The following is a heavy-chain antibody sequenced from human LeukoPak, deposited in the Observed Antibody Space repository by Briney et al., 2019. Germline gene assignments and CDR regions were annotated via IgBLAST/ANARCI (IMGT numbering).Heavy chain of an antibody. J-gene: IGHJ4*02. V-gene: IGHV1-24*01. CDR2: SDLEDGET. Sequence: ASVKVSCTVSGDSLTDLSIHWVRPAPGKGLEWMGGSDLEDGETVYAQKFEDRLIVTEDTSTGTAYMELSSLRSEDTAVYYCARGSSGSDYWGQGTLVTVSS. D-gene: IGHD6-19*01. CDR1: GDSLTDLS. CDR3: ARGSSGSDY.